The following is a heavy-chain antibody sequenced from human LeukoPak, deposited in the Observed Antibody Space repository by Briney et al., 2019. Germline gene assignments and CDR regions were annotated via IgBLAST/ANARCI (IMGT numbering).Heavy chain of an antibody. V-gene: IGHV3-23*01. CDR1: GFTFSSYA. CDR3: AKVAGATRIELVHSVYFED. Sequence: GGSLRLSCAASGFTFSSYAMSWVRQAPGKGLEWVSGLGGSGADIFYADSVKGRFTISRDNSKNTLYLQMNSLRAEDTALYYCAKVAGATRIELVHSVYFEDWGQGTLVTVSS. CDR2: LGGSGADI. J-gene: IGHJ1*01. D-gene: IGHD5-24*01.